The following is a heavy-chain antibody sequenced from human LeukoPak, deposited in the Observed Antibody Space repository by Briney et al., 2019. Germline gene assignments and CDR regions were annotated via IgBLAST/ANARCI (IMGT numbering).Heavy chain of an antibody. Sequence: GESLKISCKGSGYSFTSYWTGWVRQMPGKGLEWMGVIYGADYTTIYSPPFHGQITISADKSISTAYLQWTSLKASDTAMYYCARRPAGTRTFDYWGQGALVTVSS. CDR2: IYGADYTT. V-gene: IGHV5-51*01. CDR3: ARRPAGTRTFDY. CDR1: GYSFTSYW. D-gene: IGHD1-7*01. J-gene: IGHJ4*02.